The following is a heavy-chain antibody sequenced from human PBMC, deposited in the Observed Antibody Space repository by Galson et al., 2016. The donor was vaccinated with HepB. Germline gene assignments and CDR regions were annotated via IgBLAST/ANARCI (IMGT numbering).Heavy chain of an antibody. J-gene: IGHJ6*02. CDR3: AGEGIAVAGSPHYYYGMDV. V-gene: IGHV3-53*01. CDR1: GSTVSRNY. Sequence: SLRLSCAASGSTVSRNYMSWVRQAPGNGLEWVSIIYRDGTTFYADSVKGRFTISRDSSKNTLYLQMNSLRAEDTAVYYCAGEGIAVAGSPHYYYGMDVWGQGTTVTVSS. D-gene: IGHD6-19*01. CDR2: IYRDGTT.